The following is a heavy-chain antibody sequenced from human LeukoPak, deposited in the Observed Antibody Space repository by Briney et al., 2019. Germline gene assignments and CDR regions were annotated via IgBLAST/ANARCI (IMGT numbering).Heavy chain of an antibody. CDR1: GGSFSGYY. J-gene: IGHJ4*02. CDR2: INHSGST. CDR3: ARSEADCSSTSCYAQYYFDY. D-gene: IGHD2-2*01. Sequence: SETLSLTCAVYGGSFSGYYWSWIRQPPGKGLEWIGEINHSGSTNYNPSLKSRVTISVDTSKNQFSLKLSSVTAADTAVYYCARSEADCSSTSCYAQYYFDYWGQGTLVTVSS. V-gene: IGHV4-34*01.